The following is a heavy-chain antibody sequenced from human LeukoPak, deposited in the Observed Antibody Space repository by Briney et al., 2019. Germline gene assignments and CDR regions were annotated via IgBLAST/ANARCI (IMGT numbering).Heavy chain of an antibody. V-gene: IGHV3-7*05. CDR3: ATQFWWAAGADTVLDD. CDR2: IKEDGSEI. J-gene: IGHJ4*02. D-gene: IGHD6-19*01. CDR1: GFTFGNYW. Sequence: GGSLRLSCAASGFTFGNYWMRWVRQAPGKGLEGVANIKEDGSEIYYVDSVKGRFTISRNNAKNSLYLQMNSLRADDTAVYYCATQFWWAAGADTVLDDWGQGTLVTVSS.